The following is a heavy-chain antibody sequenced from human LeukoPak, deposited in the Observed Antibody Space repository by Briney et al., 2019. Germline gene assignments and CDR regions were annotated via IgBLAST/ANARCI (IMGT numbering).Heavy chain of an antibody. CDR1: GFAFSSYW. V-gene: IGHV3-74*01. J-gene: IGHJ4*02. Sequence: GGSLRLSCAASGFAFSSYWMHWVRQAPGKGPVWVSRINGDESDTSYADSVKGRFTVSRDNAKNTLYLQMNSLRAEDTAVYYCAKDLIADSSGYYNGGLDYWGQGTLVTVSS. CDR2: INGDESDT. D-gene: IGHD3-22*01. CDR3: AKDLIADSSGYYNGGLDY.